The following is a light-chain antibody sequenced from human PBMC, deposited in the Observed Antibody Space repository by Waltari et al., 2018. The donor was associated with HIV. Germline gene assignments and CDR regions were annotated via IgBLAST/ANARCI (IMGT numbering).Light chain of an antibody. CDR3: CSYAGDSSYV. V-gene: IGLV2-11*01. CDR2: HVT. CDR1: SSDVGGYDY. Sequence: QSALTQPRSVSGSPGQSVTISCTGASSDVGGYDYVPWYQQHPGKDPKLIIYHVTKRPSGVPDRFSGSKSGNTASLTISGLQAEDEADYYCCSYAGDSSYVFGTGTEVTV. J-gene: IGLJ1*01.